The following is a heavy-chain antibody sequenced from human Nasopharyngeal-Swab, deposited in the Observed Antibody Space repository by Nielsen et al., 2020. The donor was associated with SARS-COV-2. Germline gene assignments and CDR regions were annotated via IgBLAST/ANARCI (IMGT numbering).Heavy chain of an antibody. CDR3: AREDTAMVTRLDY. Sequence: GESLKISCAASGFTFSSHGMHWVLQAPGKGLEWVAVIWYDGSNKYYANSVKGRFTISRDNSKNTLYLQMNSLRAEDTAVYYCAREDTAMVTRLDYWGQGTLVTVSS. V-gene: IGHV3-33*01. CDR1: GFTFSSHG. J-gene: IGHJ4*02. D-gene: IGHD5-18*01. CDR2: IWYDGSNK.